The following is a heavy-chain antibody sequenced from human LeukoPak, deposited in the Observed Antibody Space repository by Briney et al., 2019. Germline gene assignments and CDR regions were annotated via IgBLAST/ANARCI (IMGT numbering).Heavy chain of an antibody. Sequence: GGSLRLSCAASGFTFSNYWMHWVRQAPGKGLVWVSRINSDGSSTRYADSVKGRFTISRDNAKNTLYLQMNSLIAEDTAVYYCGRELDWLPTLDYWGQGTLVTVSS. J-gene: IGHJ4*02. D-gene: IGHD3-9*01. CDR1: GFTFSNYW. CDR2: INSDGSST. V-gene: IGHV3-74*01. CDR3: GRELDWLPTLDY.